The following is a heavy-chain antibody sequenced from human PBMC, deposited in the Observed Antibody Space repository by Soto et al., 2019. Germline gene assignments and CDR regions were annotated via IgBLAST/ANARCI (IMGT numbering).Heavy chain of an antibody. Sequence: GGSLRLSCAASGFTFSSYAMSWVRQAPGKGLEWVSAISGSGGSTYYADSVKGRFTISRDNSKNTLYLQMNSRRAEDTAVYYCAKSRDFWSGYYPLDYWGQGTLVTVSS. CDR2: ISGSGGST. CDR1: GFTFSSYA. J-gene: IGHJ4*02. D-gene: IGHD3-3*01. CDR3: AKSRDFWSGYYPLDY. V-gene: IGHV3-23*01.